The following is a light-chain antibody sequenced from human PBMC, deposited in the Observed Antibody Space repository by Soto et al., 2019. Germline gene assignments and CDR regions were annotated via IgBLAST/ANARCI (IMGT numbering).Light chain of an antibody. V-gene: IGKV1-9*01. CDR3: QQLNSYFALT. CDR1: QGISSY. Sequence: DIQMTQSPSSLSASAGDRVTITCRASQGISSYLAWYQQKPGKAPKLLIYAASTLQSGVPSRFSGSGSGTEFTLTISSLQPEDFATYYCQQLNSYFALTFGGGTKVDIK. CDR2: AAS. J-gene: IGKJ4*01.